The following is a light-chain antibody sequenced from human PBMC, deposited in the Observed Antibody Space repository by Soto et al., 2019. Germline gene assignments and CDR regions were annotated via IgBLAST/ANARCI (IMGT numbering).Light chain of an antibody. V-gene: IGKV4-1*01. J-gene: IGKJ3*01. CDR2: WSS. CDR3: QQYYSILFT. CDR1: QSVLYSSNNKNY. Sequence: DIVMTQSPDSLAVSLGERATINCKSSQSVLYSSNNKNYLAGYQQKPGQPPKLLIYWSSTRESGVPDRFSGSGSGTDFTLTISSLQAEDVAVYYCQQYYSILFTFGPGTKVDIK.